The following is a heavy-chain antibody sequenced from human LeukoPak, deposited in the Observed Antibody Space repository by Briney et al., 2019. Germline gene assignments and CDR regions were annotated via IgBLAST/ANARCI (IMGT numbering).Heavy chain of an antibody. J-gene: IGHJ5*02. CDR3: ARVPLYYDSGDYYAFDP. Sequence: EASVKVSCKASGYTFTSYDINWVRQATGQGLEWMGWMNPNSGNTGYAQKFQGRVTITADESTTTVYMELSSLRSEDTAVYYCARVPLYYDSGDYYAFDPWGQGTLVTVSS. D-gene: IGHD3-22*01. V-gene: IGHV1-8*01. CDR2: MNPNSGNT. CDR1: GYTFTSYD.